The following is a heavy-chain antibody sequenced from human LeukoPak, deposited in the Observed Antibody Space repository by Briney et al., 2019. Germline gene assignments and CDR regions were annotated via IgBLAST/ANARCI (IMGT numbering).Heavy chain of an antibody. CDR1: GFTFSSYA. CDR3: AKDSYDSSGYRFDY. V-gene: IGHV3-30*18. J-gene: IGHJ4*02. D-gene: IGHD3-22*01. Sequence: GGSLRLSCAASGFTFSSYAMSWVRQATGKGLEWVAVISYDGSNKYYADSVKGRFTISRDNSKNTLYLQMNSLRAEDTAVYYCAKDSYDSSGYRFDYWGQGTLVTVSS. CDR2: ISYDGSNK.